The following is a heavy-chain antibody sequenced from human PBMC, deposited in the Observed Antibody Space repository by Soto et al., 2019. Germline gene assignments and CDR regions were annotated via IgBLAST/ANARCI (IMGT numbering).Heavy chain of an antibody. Sequence: GGSLRLSCAASGFTFSSYAMSWVRQAPGKGLEWVSAISGSGGSTYYADSVKNRLTITKDTSKKQVVLTLTDMDPVDTATYYCARNVYNWNDASRIFDRWGQGILVTVSS. CDR3: ARNVYNWNDASRIFDR. D-gene: IGHD1-1*01. V-gene: IGHV3-23*01. J-gene: IGHJ4*02. CDR2: ISGSGGST. CDR1: GFTFSSYA.